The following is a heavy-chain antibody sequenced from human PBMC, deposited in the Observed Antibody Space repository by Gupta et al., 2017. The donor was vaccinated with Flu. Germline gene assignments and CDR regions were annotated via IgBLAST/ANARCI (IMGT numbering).Heavy chain of an antibody. CDR3: ARLPSQWKLYALDI. J-gene: IGHJ3*02. D-gene: IGHD6-19*01. CDR1: GDSIASSDYY. CDR2: VYYTGPA. Sequence: QLQLQESGPGLVKPSETLSLTCTVSGDSIASSDYYWAWIRQPPGKGLQWIGTVYYTGPAFYNPSLKSRVSISVDTSKNQFSLKLTSVTAADTTVYYCARLPSQWKLYALDIWGQGTMVTVSS. V-gene: IGHV4-39*01.